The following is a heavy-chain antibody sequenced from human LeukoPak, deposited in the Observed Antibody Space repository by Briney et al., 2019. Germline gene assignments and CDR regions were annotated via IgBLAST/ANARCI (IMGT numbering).Heavy chain of an antibody. CDR2: MSGRGGST. J-gene: IGHJ4*02. D-gene: IGHD5-18*01. V-gene: IGHV3-23*01. CDR3: ARPAVDTAMVSRFDY. CDR1: GFTFSSYA. Sequence: GGSLRLSCAASGFTFSSYAVNWVRQAPGKGLEWISVMSGRGGSTDYADSVKGRFIISRDNSKNTLYLQMNSLRAEDTAVYYCARPAVDTAMVSRFDYWGQGTLVTVSS.